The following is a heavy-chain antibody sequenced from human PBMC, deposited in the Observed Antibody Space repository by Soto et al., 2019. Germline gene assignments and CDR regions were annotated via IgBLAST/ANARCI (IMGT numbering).Heavy chain of an antibody. D-gene: IGHD4-17*01. Sequence: EVQLVESGGGLVQPGRSLRLSCAASGFTVDDYAMHWVRQAPGKGLEWVSGISWNSETIDYADSVKGRFTISRDNAKSSLFLPMKSLRPDDTAVYCCAQDMKWGGMTTIHYFDSWGQGTLVTVSS. CDR2: ISWNSETI. V-gene: IGHV3-9*01. J-gene: IGHJ4*02. CDR1: GFTVDDYA. CDR3: AQDMKWGGMTTIHYFDS.